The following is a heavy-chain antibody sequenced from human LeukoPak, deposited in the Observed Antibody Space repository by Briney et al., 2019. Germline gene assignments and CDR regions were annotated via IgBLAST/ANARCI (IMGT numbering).Heavy chain of an antibody. V-gene: IGHV1-2*06. CDR2: INPNSGGT. CDR1: GYTFTGYY. Sequence: ASVKVSCKASGYTFTGYYMHWVRQAPGQGLDWMGRINPNSGGTNYAQKFQGRVTMTRDTSISTAYMELSRLRSDDTAVYYCARTYYYGSGSTDYYYYYYMDVWGKGTTVTVSS. J-gene: IGHJ6*03. CDR3: ARTYYYGSGSTDYYYYYYMDV. D-gene: IGHD3-10*01.